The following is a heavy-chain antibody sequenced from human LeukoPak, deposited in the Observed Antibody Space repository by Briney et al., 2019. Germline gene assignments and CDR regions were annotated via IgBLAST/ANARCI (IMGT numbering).Heavy chain of an antibody. CDR3: AKTSRGGDWNFDY. Sequence: GGSLRLSCAASGFTFSSYAMHWVRQAPGKGLEWVAVISYDGSNKYYADSVKGRFTISRDNSKNTLYLQMNSLRAEDTAVYYCAKTSRGGDWNFDYWGQGTLVTVSS. D-gene: IGHD2-21*02. CDR2: ISYDGSNK. CDR1: GFTFSSYA. J-gene: IGHJ4*02. V-gene: IGHV3-30*04.